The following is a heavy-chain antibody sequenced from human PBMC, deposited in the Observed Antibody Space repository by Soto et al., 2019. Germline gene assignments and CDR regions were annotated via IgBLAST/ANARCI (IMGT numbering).Heavy chain of an antibody. J-gene: IGHJ6*02. D-gene: IGHD2-15*01. V-gene: IGHV3-33*01. CDR3: ARGGYCSGGSCYYYYYGMDV. Sequence: QVPLVESGGGVVQPGRSLRLSCAASGFTFSSYGMHWVRQAPGKGLEWVAVIWYDGSNKYYADSVKGRFTISRDNSKNTLYLQMNSLRAEDTAVYYCARGGYCSGGSCYYYYYGMDVWGQGTTVTVSS. CDR2: IWYDGSNK. CDR1: GFTFSSYG.